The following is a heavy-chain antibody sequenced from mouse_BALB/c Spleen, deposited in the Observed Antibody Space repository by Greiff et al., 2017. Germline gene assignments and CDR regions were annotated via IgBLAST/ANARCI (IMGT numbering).Heavy chain of an antibody. CDR1: GYTFTSYY. V-gene: IGHV1S56*01. D-gene: IGHD1-1*01. J-gene: IGHJ3*01. CDR3: ARTPYYGSTWFAY. CDR2: IYPGDGST. Sequence: QVQLQQSGAELVKPGASVKLSCKASGYTFTSYYMYWVKQRPGQGLEWIGWIYPGDGSTKYNEKFKGKATLTADKSSSTAYMQLSSLTSENSAVYFCARTPYYGSTWFAYWGQGTLVTVSA.